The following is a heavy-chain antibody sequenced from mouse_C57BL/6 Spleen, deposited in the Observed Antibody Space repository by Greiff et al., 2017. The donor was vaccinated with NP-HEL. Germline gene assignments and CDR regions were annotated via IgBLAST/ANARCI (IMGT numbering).Heavy chain of an antibody. V-gene: IGHV5-12*01. D-gene: IGHD1-1*01. J-gene: IGHJ3*01. CDR1: GFTFSDYY. Sequence: EVQLVESGGGLVQPGGSLKLSCAASGFTFSDYYMYWVRQTPEKRLEWVAYISNGGGSTYYPDTVKGRFTSSRDNAKNTLYLQMSRLKSEDTAMYYCARRDYYGSPFAYWGQGTLVTVSA. CDR3: ARRDYYGSPFAY. CDR2: ISNGGGST.